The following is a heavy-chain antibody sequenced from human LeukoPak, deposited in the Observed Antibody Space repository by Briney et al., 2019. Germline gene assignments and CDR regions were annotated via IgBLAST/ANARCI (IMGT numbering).Heavy chain of an antibody. CDR1: NYSITSGYY. J-gene: IGHJ4*02. Sequence: PSETLSLTCTVSNYSITSGYYWGWIRQPPGKGLEWIGSIYHSGTTYYNPSLKGRVTISVDTSKNQFSLNLSSVTAADTAVYYCARVSRGYDILYWGQGTLVAVSS. CDR2: IYHSGTT. D-gene: IGHD3-9*01. V-gene: IGHV4-38-2*02. CDR3: ARVSRGYDILY.